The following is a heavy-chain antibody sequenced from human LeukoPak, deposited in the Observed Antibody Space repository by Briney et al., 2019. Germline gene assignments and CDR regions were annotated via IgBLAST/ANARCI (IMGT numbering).Heavy chain of an antibody. CDR1: GFTFSSYA. Sequence: GGSLRLSCAAPGFTFSSYAMHWVRQAPGKGLEWVAVISYDGSNKYYADSVKGRFTISRDNSKNTLYLQMNSLRAEDTAVYYCAREGVGGYSSTGVFDYWGQGTLVTVSS. V-gene: IGHV3-30-3*01. CDR2: ISYDGSNK. J-gene: IGHJ4*02. CDR3: AREGVGGYSSTGVFDY. D-gene: IGHD6-13*01.